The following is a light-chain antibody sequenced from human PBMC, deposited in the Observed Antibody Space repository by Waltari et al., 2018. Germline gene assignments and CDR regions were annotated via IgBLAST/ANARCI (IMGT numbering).Light chain of an antibody. CDR2: NVS. CDR1: SSDIGAFKY. Sequence: QSAVTQPVSVSGSPGQSITLSCAGSSSDIGAFKYVSWYQQHPGDAPKGIIYNVSERPPGVSNRFSGSKSGNTASLTIAGLQTEDEADYYCTAHGPGSATIFGTGTRVSVL. CDR3: TAHGPGSATI. J-gene: IGLJ1*01. V-gene: IGLV2-14*03.